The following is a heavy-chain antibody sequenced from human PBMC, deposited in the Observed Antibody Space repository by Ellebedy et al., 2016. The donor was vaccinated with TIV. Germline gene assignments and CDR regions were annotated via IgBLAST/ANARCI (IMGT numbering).Heavy chain of an antibody. CDR1: GFTLGILH. D-gene: IGHD1-1*01. Sequence: GESLKISCVASGFTLGILHVSWVRQTPGKGLEWVSGIDFGGPGTYYADSVKGRFSISKDISKNTVFLQMNSLRAEDTAVYYCVTVPIFGTTKWGQGTLVTVSS. CDR2: IDFGGPGT. J-gene: IGHJ4*02. V-gene: IGHV3-23*03. CDR3: VTVPIFGTTK.